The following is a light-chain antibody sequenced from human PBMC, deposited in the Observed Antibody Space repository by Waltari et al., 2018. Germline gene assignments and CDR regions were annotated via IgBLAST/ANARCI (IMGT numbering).Light chain of an antibody. CDR2: AAS. J-gene: IGKJ1*01. V-gene: IGKV1-39*01. CDR1: QTNSRY. Sequence: DIQMTQSPSSLSAFVGDKVTNTCRASQTNSRYLNSYQQKPGNAPNLLIYAASSLHSGVPARFSGSGSGRDFTLIITSLQPEDFATYYCQQSYSFTRTFGQGTKVEIK. CDR3: QQSYSFTRT.